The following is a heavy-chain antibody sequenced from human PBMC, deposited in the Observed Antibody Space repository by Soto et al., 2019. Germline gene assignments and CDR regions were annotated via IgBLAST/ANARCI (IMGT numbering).Heavy chain of an antibody. CDR1: GFSVSRDH. D-gene: IGHD4-17*01. J-gene: IGHJ4*02. CDR2: FFSAGTT. CDR3: ARGGGPFMNSVTTPFDS. Sequence: WGCLRLSWLVAGFSVSRDHMSWVRQAPGEGLGWGSGFFSAGTTYYVDSVKGRFNIYRHNSKNALYLQMDSLRTEDTAVYYCARGGGPFMNSVTTPFDSWGQGTLVTVYS. V-gene: IGHV3-53*04.